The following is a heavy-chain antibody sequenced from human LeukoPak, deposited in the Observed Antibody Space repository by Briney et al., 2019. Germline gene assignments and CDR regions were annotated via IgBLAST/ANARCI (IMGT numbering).Heavy chain of an antibody. CDR3: AREVVVVAAYYGMDV. J-gene: IGHJ6*02. D-gene: IGHD2-15*01. CDR2: ISYDGSNK. CDR1: GFTLSSYA. V-gene: IGHV3-30-3*01. Sequence: GGSLRLSCSASGFTLSSYAMHWVRQAPGKGLEWVAVISYDGSNKYYADSVKGRFTISRDNSKNTLYLQMNSLRAEDTAVYYCAREVVVVAAYYGMDVWGQGTTVTVSS.